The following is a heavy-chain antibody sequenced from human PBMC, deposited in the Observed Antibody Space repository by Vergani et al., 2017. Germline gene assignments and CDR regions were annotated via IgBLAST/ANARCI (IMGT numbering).Heavy chain of an antibody. V-gene: IGHV1-69*12. Sequence: QVQLVQSGAEVKKPGSSVKVSCKASGGTFSSYAISWVRQAPGQGLEWMGGIIPIFGTANYAQKFQGRVTITADESTSTDYMVLSSLRSEDTAVYYCARARDSSGYYWSYYYYGMDVWGQGTTVTVSS. CDR1: GGTFSSYA. J-gene: IGHJ6*02. D-gene: IGHD3-22*01. CDR2: IIPIFGTA. CDR3: ARARDSSGYYWSYYYYGMDV.